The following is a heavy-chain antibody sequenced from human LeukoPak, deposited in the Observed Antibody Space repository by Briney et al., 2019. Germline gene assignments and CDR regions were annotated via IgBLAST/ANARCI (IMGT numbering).Heavy chain of an antibody. D-gene: IGHD3-22*01. CDR3: ARDRYDSSGYFRYYYGMDV. CDR1: GFTFSTNY. J-gene: IGHJ6*02. Sequence: PGGSLRLSCAASGFTFSTNYMNWVRQAPGKGLEWVSVIYSGGSTYYSDSVKGRFTISRDNSKNTLYLQMNSLRAEDTAVYYCARDRYDSSGYFRYYYGMDVWGQGTTVTVS. V-gene: IGHV3-66*01. CDR2: IYSGGST.